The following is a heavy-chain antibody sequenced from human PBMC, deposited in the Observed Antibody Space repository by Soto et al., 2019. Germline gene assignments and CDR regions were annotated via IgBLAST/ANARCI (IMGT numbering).Heavy chain of an antibody. CDR1: GYSFSNTW. CDR2: IYPGNSET. J-gene: IGHJ6*02. Sequence: GESLKISCKGSGYSFSNTWINWVRQMPGKGLEWMGIIYPGNSETRYSPSFQGQVTLSADKSINTAYLQWSSLKASDTATYYCAKEAGSAYYGVDVWGQGTTVTVSS. V-gene: IGHV5-51*01. CDR3: AKEAGSAYYGVDV. D-gene: IGHD6-19*01.